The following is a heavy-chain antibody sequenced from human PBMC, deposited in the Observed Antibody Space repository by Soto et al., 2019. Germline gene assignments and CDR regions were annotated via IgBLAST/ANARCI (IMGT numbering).Heavy chain of an antibody. CDR3: ARSQGSSTSLEIYYYYYGMDV. CDR1: GGTFGSYA. V-gene: IGHV1-69*01. D-gene: IGHD2-2*01. Sequence: QVLLVQSGAEVKKPGSSVKVSCKASGGTFGSYAISWVRQAPGQGLEWMGGIIPIPGTANYAQKFQGRVTIAADESTSTAYMELSSLRSEDTAVYYCARSQGSSTSLEIYYYYYGMDVWGQGTTVTVSS. CDR2: IIPIPGTA. J-gene: IGHJ6*02.